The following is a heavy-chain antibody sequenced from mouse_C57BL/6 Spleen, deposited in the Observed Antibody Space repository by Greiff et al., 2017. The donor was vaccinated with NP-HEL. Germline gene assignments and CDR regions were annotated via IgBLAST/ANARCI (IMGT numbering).Heavy chain of an antibody. CDR3: ARRYGNYEHYYAMDY. CDR2: IYPRDGSN. D-gene: IGHD2-1*01. V-gene: IGHV1-78*01. J-gene: IGHJ4*01. CDR1: GYTFTDHT. Sequence: VQLPQSDAELVKPGASVKISCKVSGYTFTDHTIHWMKQRPEPGLEWIGYIYPRDGSNKYNEKFKGKATLTADKSSSTAYMQLNSLTSEDSAVYFCARRYGNYEHYYAMDYWGQGTSVTVSS.